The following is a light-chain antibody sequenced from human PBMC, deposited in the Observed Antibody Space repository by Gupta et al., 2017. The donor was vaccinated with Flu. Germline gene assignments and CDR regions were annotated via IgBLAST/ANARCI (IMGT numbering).Light chain of an antibody. CDR1: KIAREI. Sequence: TATSSGVGEKIAREIVDWYQKRPGQSPKLLVFDDSDRRSGSPERISGSKSGDPATLTIWSVEAGEVADYYCQMLFGRGDTDVVFGGGTKLTVL. V-gene: IGLV3-21*02. CDR2: DDS. CDR3: QMLFGRGDTDVV. J-gene: IGLJ2*01.